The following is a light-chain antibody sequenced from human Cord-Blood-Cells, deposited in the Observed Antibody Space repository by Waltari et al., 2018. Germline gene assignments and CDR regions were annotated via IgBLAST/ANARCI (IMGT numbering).Light chain of an antibody. Sequence: QSALTQPPSASGSPGQSVTISCTGPSSDVGGYNYVSWYQQHPGKAPKLIIYEVSKRPSGVPDRFSGSKSGNTASLTVSGLQAEDEADYYCSSYAGSNNYVFGTGTEVTVL. CDR3: SSYAGSNNYV. V-gene: IGLV2-8*01. CDR2: EVS. J-gene: IGLJ1*01. CDR1: SSDVGGYNY.